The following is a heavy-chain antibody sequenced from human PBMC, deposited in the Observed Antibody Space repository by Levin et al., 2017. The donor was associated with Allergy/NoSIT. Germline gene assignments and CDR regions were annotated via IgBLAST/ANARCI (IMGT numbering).Heavy chain of an antibody. Sequence: GESLKISCKASGYTFTGYYMHWVRQAPGQGLEWMGWINPNSGGTNYAQKFQGRVTMTRDTSISTAYMELSRLRSDDTAVYYCARDLRGGSGSYTIDYWGQGTLVTVSS. CDR3: ARDLRGGSGSYTIDY. CDR2: INPNSGGT. D-gene: IGHD3-10*01. CDR1: GYTFTGYY. V-gene: IGHV1-2*02. J-gene: IGHJ4*02.